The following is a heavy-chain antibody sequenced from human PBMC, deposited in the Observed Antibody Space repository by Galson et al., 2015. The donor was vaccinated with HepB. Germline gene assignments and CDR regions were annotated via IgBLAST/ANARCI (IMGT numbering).Heavy chain of an antibody. V-gene: IGHV3-33*03. CDR2: IWFDGGNK. D-gene: IGHD3-22*01. J-gene: IGHJ4*02. CDR1: GFTFSTYA. CDR3: AMSHDSSSFDY. Sequence: SLRLSCAASGFTFSTYAMHWVRQAPGKGLQWVAVIWFDGGNKYYTDSVKGRFTISRDNAKNSLYLQMNSLRAEDTAVYYCAMSHDSSSFDYWGQGTLVTVSS.